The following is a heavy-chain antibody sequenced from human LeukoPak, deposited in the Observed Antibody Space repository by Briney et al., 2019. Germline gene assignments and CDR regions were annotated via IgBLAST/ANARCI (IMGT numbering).Heavy chain of an antibody. Sequence: PGGSLRLSCAASGFTFSDWYMSWIRQAPGKGLQWLSYISSSSSDIKYADPVGGRFTISRDNSKRSVYLQMNSLRVEDTAIDYCVKSAGRDGGNWGQGTLVTVSS. V-gene: IGHV3-11*06. D-gene: IGHD1-26*01. CDR1: GFTFSDWY. CDR3: VKSAGRDGGN. J-gene: IGHJ4*02. CDR2: ISSSSSDI.